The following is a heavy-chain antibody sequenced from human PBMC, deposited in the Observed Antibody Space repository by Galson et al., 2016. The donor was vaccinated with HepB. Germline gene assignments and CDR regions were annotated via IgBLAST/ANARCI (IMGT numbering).Heavy chain of an antibody. V-gene: IGHV1-18*01. CDR2: ISAYNGNT. J-gene: IGHJ4*02. CDR1: GYTFTTYG. CDR3: ASGIVGANADFDY. Sequence: SVKVSCKASGYTFTTYGINWVRQAPGQGLEWMGWISAYNGNTNYAQKVQGRVTMSTDTSTNTAYMELRSLRSDDTAVYYWASGIVGANADFDYWGQGTLVTVSS. D-gene: IGHD1-26*01.